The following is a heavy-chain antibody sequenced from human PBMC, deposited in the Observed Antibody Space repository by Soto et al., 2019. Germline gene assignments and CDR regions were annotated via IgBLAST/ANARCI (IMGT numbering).Heavy chain of an antibody. J-gene: IGHJ4*02. CDR1: GGSFSGYY. Sequence: SETLSLTCAVYGGSFSGYYWSWIRQPPGKGLEWIGEINHSGSTNYNPSLKSRVTISVDTSKNLFSLKLSSVTAADTAVYYCARGSGIVGADFDYWGQGTLVTVSS. CDR2: INHSGST. CDR3: ARGSGIVGADFDY. D-gene: IGHD1-26*01. V-gene: IGHV4-34*01.